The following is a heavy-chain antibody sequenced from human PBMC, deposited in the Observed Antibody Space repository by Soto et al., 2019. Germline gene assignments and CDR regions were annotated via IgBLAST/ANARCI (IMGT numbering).Heavy chain of an antibody. J-gene: IGHJ5*02. V-gene: IGHV4-61*08. Sequence: SETLSLTCAVSGGSISSGGYSWSWIRQPPGKGLEWIGYIYYSGSTNYNPSLKSRVTISVDTSKNQFSLKLSSVTAADTAVYYCAREGEMVRGVIGWFDPWGQGTLVTVSS. CDR3: AREGEMVRGVIGWFDP. CDR1: GGSISSGGYS. CDR2: IYYSGST. D-gene: IGHD3-10*01.